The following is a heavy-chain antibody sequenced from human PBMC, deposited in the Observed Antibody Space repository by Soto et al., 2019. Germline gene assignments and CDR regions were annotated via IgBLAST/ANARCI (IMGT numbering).Heavy chain of an antibody. CDR3: ATRITVFGLLIPPFDP. J-gene: IGHJ5*02. CDR2: LYQGLSI. Sequence: SETLSLTCAVYSGSFSGYYWSWIRQPPGKGLEWIGELYQGLSIIYNPSLESRVTMSVDTSKNQFSLRLSSVTAADTAIYYCATRITVFGLLIPPFDPWGQGTQVTVSS. V-gene: IGHV4-34*01. CDR1: SGSFSGYY. D-gene: IGHD3-3*01.